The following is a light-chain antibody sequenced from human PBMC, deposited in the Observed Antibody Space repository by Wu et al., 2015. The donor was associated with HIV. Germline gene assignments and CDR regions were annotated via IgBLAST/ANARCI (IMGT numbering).Light chain of an antibody. CDR2: DAT. V-gene: IGKV3D-11*02. J-gene: IGKJ4*01. Sequence: RASQSVTHVYLTLGIQTRKTLGPGVPRLLIYDATNRATGIPDRFSGSGPGTDFTLTISSLEPEDFAVYYCQQRRNWPLTFGGGTKVEIK. CDR3: QQRRNWPLT. CDR1: QSVTHVY.